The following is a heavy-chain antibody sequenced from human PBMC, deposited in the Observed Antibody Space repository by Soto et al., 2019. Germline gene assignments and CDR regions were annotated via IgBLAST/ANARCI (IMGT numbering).Heavy chain of an antibody. CDR1: GFILSDCA. CDR3: ARELSWGSNWYYYMYV. J-gene: IGHJ6*03. Sequence: EVQLVESGGGLVQPGGSLRLSCATSGFILSDCAMNWVRQAPGKGLEWVSYISSSSSVIDYADSVKGRFTVSRDNAKNSLYRQMSSLRAEATAVYYCARELSWGSNWYYYMYVWGKGTTVTVSS. CDR2: ISSSSSVI. D-gene: IGHD7-27*01. V-gene: IGHV3-48*01.